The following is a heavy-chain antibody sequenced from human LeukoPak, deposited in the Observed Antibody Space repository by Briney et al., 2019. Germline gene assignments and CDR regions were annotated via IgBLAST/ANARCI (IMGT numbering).Heavy chain of an antibody. J-gene: IGHJ4*02. CDR3: AREYSSSYYFDY. V-gene: IGHV3-48*02. CDR1: GFTFSSYS. Sequence: KSGGSLRLSCAASGFTFSSYSMNWVRQVPGKGLEWVSYISSGSESSTYYADSVKGRFTISRVNAKNSLYLQMNSLRDEDTAVYYCAREYSSSYYFDYWGQGTLVTVSS. CDR2: ISSGSESST. D-gene: IGHD6-13*01.